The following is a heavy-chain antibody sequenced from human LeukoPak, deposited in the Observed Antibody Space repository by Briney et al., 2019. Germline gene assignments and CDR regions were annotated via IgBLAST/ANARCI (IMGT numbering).Heavy chain of an antibody. J-gene: IGHJ4*02. V-gene: IGHV3-66*01. CDR1: GFTVSSNY. CDR3: ARGIAVASYYFDY. Sequence: GGSLRLSCAAAGFTVSSNYMSWVRQAPGKGLEWVSVIYSDSGSSTYYADSVKGRFTISRDNSKNTLYLQMDSLRAEDTAVYYCARGIAVASYYFDYWGQGTLVTVSS. CDR2: IYSDSGSST. D-gene: IGHD6-19*01.